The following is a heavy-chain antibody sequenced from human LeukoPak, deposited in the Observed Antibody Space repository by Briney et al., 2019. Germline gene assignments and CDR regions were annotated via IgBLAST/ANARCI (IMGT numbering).Heavy chain of an antibody. CDR2: INHSGST. CDR1: XXSFSXYY. D-gene: IGHD2-15*01. J-gene: IGHJ5*02. CDR3: ARARWPRGSWFDP. Sequence: XXSFSXYYWXWIRQPPGKGLEWIGEINHSGSTNYNPSLKSRVTISVDTSKNQFSLKLSSVTAADTAVYYCARARWPRGSWFDPWGQGTLVTVSS. V-gene: IGHV4-34*01.